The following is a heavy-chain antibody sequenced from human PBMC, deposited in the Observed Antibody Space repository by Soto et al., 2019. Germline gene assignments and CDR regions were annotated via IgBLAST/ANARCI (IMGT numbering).Heavy chain of an antibody. J-gene: IGHJ6*02. CDR1: GYTFNSYG. CDR3: AREGYCSGGSCYSAPYYYYYGMDV. Sequence: QVQLVQSGAEVKKPGASVKVSCKASGYTFNSYGISWVRQAPGQGLEWMGWISAYNGNTNYAQKLQGRVTMTTDTSTSTAYMELRSLRSDDTAVYYCAREGYCSGGSCYSAPYYYYYGMDVWGQGPRSPSP. V-gene: IGHV1-18*01. CDR2: ISAYNGNT. D-gene: IGHD2-15*01.